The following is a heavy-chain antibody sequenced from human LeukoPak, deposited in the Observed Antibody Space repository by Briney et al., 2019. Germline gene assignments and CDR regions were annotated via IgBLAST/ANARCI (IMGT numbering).Heavy chain of an antibody. Sequence: GGSLRLSCAASGFTFSSYAMSWVRQAPGKGLEWVSSISSSSSYIYYADSVKGRFTISRDNAKNSLYLQMNSLRAEDTAVYYCASYDWNYFAFDIWGQGTMVTVSS. CDR1: GFTFSSYA. CDR3: ASYDWNYFAFDI. CDR2: ISSSSSYI. D-gene: IGHD1-7*01. V-gene: IGHV3-21*01. J-gene: IGHJ3*02.